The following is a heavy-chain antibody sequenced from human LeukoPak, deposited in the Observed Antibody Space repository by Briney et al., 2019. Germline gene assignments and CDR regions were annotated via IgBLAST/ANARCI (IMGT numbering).Heavy chain of an antibody. D-gene: IGHD4-17*01. CDR2: VSGSGYST. J-gene: IGHJ4*02. CDR1: GFTFSTYP. V-gene: IGHV3-23*01. CDR3: AKTRAYGDDY. Sequence: GGSLRLSCVASGFTFSTYPMTWVRQAPGKGLEWVSSVSGSGYSTYYADSVKGRFTISRDNSKNTLYLQMDSLRADDTALYYCAKTRAYGDDYWGQGTLVTVSS.